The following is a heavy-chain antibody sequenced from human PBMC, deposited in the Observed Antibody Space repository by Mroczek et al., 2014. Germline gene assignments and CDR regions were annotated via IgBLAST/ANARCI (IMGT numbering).Heavy chain of an antibody. D-gene: IGHD2-2*02. CDR1: GGSISSSSYY. Sequence: QVQLQESGPGLVKPSETLSLTCTVSGGSISSSSYYWGWIRQPPGKGLEWIGSIYYSGSTYYNPSLKSRVTISVDTSKNQFSLKLSSVTAADTAVYYCARNLRRSSTSCYTDYWGQGTLVTVSS. CDR3: ARNLRRSSTSCYTDY. J-gene: IGHJ4*02. V-gene: IGHV4-39*01. CDR2: IYYSGST.